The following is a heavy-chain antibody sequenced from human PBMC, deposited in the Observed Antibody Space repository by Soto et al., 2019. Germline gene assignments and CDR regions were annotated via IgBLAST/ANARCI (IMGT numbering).Heavy chain of an antibody. Sequence: PSETLSLTCTVSGGSISSYHWSWIRQSPGKGLEWIGYVFYTGSTKYNPALKRRVTISVDTSKNQFSLKFSSVSAADTGLYYCARSYSGTFYGYDTWGQGILVTVSS. CDR3: ARSYSGTFYGYDT. D-gene: IGHD1-26*01. J-gene: IGHJ5*02. V-gene: IGHV4-59*01. CDR1: GGSISSYH. CDR2: VFYTGST.